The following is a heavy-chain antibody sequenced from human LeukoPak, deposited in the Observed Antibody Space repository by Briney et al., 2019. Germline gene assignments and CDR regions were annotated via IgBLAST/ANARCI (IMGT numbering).Heavy chain of an antibody. V-gene: IGHV3-74*03. CDR1: GFTFSNYY. CDR3: ARRVDATRWFDP. D-gene: IGHD2-15*01. J-gene: IGHJ5*02. CDR2: INSDGTTT. Sequence: GGSLRLSCAASGFTFSNYYMHWVRQAPGKGLVWVSRINSDGTTTMYADSVKGRFTISRDNAKNTLYLQMNSLRDEDTAVYYCARRVDATRWFDPWGQGTLVAVSS.